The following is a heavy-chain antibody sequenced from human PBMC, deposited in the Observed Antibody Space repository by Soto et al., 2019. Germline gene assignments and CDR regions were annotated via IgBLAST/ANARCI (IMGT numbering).Heavy chain of an antibody. Sequence: SVKVSCKASGYTFTSYGISWVRQAPGEGLEWMGWISAYNGNTNYAQKLQGRVTMTTDTSTSTAYMELRSLRSDDTAVYYCARDLADYGDVYYYYGMDVWGQGTTVTVSS. V-gene: IGHV1-18*01. J-gene: IGHJ6*02. CDR2: ISAYNGNT. D-gene: IGHD4-17*01. CDR1: GYTFTSYG. CDR3: ARDLADYGDVYYYYGMDV.